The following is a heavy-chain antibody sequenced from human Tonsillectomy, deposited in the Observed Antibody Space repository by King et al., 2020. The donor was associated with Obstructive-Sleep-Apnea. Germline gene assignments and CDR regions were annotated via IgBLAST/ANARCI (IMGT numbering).Heavy chain of an antibody. CDR3: ARTSRTSYFDTSGHRLDY. CDR2: IKQDGGEK. D-gene: IGHD3-22*01. CDR1: GFTFSIYW. Sequence: EQLVQSGGGLVQPGASLRLSCAASGFTFSIYWMSWVRQAPGKGLEWVATIKQDGGEKYYVDSVKGRFTISRDDAKNSLYLQMNSLRAEDTAIYYCARTSRTSYFDTSGHRLDYWGQGTLVTVSS. J-gene: IGHJ4*02. V-gene: IGHV3-7*03.